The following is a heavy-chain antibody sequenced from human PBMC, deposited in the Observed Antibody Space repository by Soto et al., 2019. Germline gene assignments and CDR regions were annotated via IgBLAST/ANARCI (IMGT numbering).Heavy chain of an antibody. CDR1: GYTFTSYA. Sequence: ASVKVSCKASGYTFTSYAMHWVRQAPGQRLEWMGWINAGNGNTKYSQKFQGRVTITRDTSASTAYMELSSLRSEDTAVYYCASRYYDFWSGYLTDYYYYGMDFWGQGTTVTVSS. CDR3: ASRYYDFWSGYLTDYYYYGMDF. CDR2: INAGNGNT. D-gene: IGHD3-3*01. V-gene: IGHV1-3*01. J-gene: IGHJ6*02.